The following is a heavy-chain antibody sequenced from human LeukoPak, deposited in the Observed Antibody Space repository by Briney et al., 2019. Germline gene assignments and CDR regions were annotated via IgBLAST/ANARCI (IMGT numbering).Heavy chain of an antibody. CDR1: GGSFSGYY. CDR2: INHSGST. Sequence: SETLSLTCAVYGGSFSGYYWSWIRQPPGKGLEWIGEINHSGSTNYNPSLKSRVTISVDTSKNQFSLKLSSVTAADTAVYYCARARYYYGSGSRHYGMDVWGQGTTVTVSS. J-gene: IGHJ6*02. V-gene: IGHV4-34*01. D-gene: IGHD3-10*01. CDR3: ARARYYYGSGSRHYGMDV.